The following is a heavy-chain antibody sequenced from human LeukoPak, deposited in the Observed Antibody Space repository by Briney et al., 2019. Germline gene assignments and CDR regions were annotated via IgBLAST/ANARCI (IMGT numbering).Heavy chain of an antibody. V-gene: IGHV3-48*01. CDR1: GFTFSSYS. CDR2: ISSSSSTI. D-gene: IGHD6-13*01. Sequence: GGSLRLSCAASGFTFSSYSMNWVRQAPGKGLEWVSYISSSSSTIYYPDSVKGRFTISRDNAKNSLYLQMNSLRAEDTAVYYCARVAPYSSSWSYYYMDVWGKGTTVTVSS. CDR3: ARVAPYSSSWSYYYMDV. J-gene: IGHJ6*03.